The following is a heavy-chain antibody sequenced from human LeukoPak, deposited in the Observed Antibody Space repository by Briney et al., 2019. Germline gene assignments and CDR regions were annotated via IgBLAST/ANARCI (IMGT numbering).Heavy chain of an antibody. CDR1: GXTVSSNY. D-gene: IGHD6-13*01. CDR2: IYSAGTT. Sequence: PGGSLRLSWAASGXTVSSNYVSWVRQAPGKGLEWVSVIYSAGTTYSADSVKGRFTISRDNSENTLYLQMNSLRAEDTAVYYCARGLVVAAAGASDAFDIWGQGTMVTVSS. J-gene: IGHJ3*02. V-gene: IGHV3-53*01. CDR3: ARGLVVAAAGASDAFDI.